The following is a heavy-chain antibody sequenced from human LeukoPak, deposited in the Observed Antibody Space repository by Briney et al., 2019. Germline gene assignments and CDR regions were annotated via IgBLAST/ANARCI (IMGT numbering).Heavy chain of an antibody. CDR3: LIAKSGSSSSGTPYYFDY. CDR2: INPSGGST. V-gene: IGHV1-46*01. D-gene: IGHD6-6*01. J-gene: IGHJ4*02. Sequence: AASVNVSCKASGYTFTSYYMHWVRQAPGQGLEWMGIINPSGGSTSYAQKFQGRVTMTRDTSTSTVYMELSSLRSEDTAVYYCLIAKSGSSSSGTPYYFDYWGQGTLVTVSS. CDR1: GYTFTSYY.